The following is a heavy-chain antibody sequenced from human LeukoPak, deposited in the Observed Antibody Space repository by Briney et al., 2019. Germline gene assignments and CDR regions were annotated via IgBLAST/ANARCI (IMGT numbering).Heavy chain of an antibody. V-gene: IGHV4-59*01. J-gene: IGHJ4*02. CDR1: GGSISSYY. Sequence: SETLSLTCTVSGGSISSYYWSLIRQPPGKGLEWIGYIYYSGSTNYNPSLKSRVTISVDTSKNQFSLKLSSVTAADTAVYYCARAHDSSGYYYVDYWGQGTLVTVSS. D-gene: IGHD3-22*01. CDR2: IYYSGST. CDR3: ARAHDSSGYYYVDY.